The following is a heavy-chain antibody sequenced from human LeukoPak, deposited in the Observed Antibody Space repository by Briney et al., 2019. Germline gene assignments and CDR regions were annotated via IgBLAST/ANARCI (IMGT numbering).Heavy chain of an antibody. CDR1: GLSLNNYA. Sequence: GGTLRLSCTASGLSLNNYAMSWVRQVPGKGLEWVSASSSSDDGKWYAESVRGRFTISRDTSKNTVYLQMNSLRVEDAGVYYCAKAPVTSCRGAFCYPFDYWGHGTLVTVSS. CDR2: SSSSDDGK. D-gene: IGHD2-21*01. CDR3: AKAPVTSCRGAFCYPFDY. V-gene: IGHV3-23*01. J-gene: IGHJ4*01.